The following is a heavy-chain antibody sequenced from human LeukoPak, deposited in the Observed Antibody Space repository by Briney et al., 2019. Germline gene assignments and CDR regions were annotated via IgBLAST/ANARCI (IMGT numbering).Heavy chain of an antibody. CDR2: IYYTGNT. CDR1: GGSISSSNYY. D-gene: IGHD2-15*01. Sequence: SETLSLTCTVSGGSISSSNYYWGWLRQPPGKGLECIGSIYYTGNTYYNPSLKSRVTVSVDTSKNQFSLKLSSVTAADTAVYYCAKLKAATRWFDPWGQGTLVTVSS. J-gene: IGHJ5*02. CDR3: AKLKAATRWFDP. V-gene: IGHV4-39*01.